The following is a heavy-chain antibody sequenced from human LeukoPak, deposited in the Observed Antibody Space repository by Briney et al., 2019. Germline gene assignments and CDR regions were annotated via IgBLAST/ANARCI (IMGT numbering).Heavy chain of an antibody. Sequence: GGALRLSCAASEFIFNRSWMNWVRQAPGKGLEWVANMDPSGSHKRYVDSVKGRFTISKDNPGTSLYLDMYGLRAEDTAIYYCAIWTSGNYWGQGTLVTVSS. V-gene: IGHV3-7*01. CDR2: MDPSGSHK. CDR3: AIWTSGNY. J-gene: IGHJ4*02. CDR1: EFIFNRSW. D-gene: IGHD1-1*01.